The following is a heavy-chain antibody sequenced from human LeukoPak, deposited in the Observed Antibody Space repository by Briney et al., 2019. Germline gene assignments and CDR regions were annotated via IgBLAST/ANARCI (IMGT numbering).Heavy chain of an antibody. CDR2: FSGSGGST. V-gene: IGHV3-23*01. D-gene: IGHD2-2*01. CDR1: GFTLSSHA. CDR3: AKDRCSSTSCYLFDY. Sequence: GSLRLSRGASGFTLSSHAMSWVRQAPGKGLELGSAFSGSGGSTYYADSVQGRFTISRDNSKTTLFLQMNSLRAEGTAVYYCAKDRCSSTSCYLFDYWGQGTLVTVSS. J-gene: IGHJ4*02.